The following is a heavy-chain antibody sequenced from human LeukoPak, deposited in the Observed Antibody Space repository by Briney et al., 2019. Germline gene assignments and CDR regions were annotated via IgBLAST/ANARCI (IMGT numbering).Heavy chain of an antibody. J-gene: IGHJ4*02. D-gene: IGHD4-11*01. V-gene: IGHV4-38-2*02. Sequence: ASETLSLTCTVSGYSISSGYYWGWIRQPPGKGLEWIGSIYHSGSTYYNPSLKSRVTISVDTSKNQFSLKLSSVTAADTAVYYCARVPGYSTLYYIDYWGQGTLVTVSS. CDR1: GYSISSGYY. CDR2: IYHSGST. CDR3: ARVPGYSTLYYIDY.